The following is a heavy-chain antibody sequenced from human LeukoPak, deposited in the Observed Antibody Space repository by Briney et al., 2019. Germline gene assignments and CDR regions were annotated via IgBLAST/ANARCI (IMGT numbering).Heavy chain of an antibody. J-gene: IGHJ6*02. CDR3: ARERQWLVRTHYYYYGMDV. CDR2: ISAYNGNT. CDR1: GYTFTSYG. Sequence: ASVKVSCKASGYTFTSYGISWVRQAPGQGLEWMGWISAYNGNTNYAQKLQGRVTMTTDTSTSTAYMELRSLRSDDTAVYYCARERQWLVRTHYYYYGMDVWGQGTTVTVSS. D-gene: IGHD6-19*01. V-gene: IGHV1-18*01.